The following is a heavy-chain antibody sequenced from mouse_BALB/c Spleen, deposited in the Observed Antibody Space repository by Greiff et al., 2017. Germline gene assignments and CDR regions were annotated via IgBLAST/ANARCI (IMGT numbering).Heavy chain of an antibody. CDR3: ARDLPGGFFDY. V-gene: IGHV1-7*01. CDR1: GYTFTSYW. J-gene: IGHJ2*01. Sequence: VKLMESGAELAKPGASVKMSCKASGYTFTSYWMHWVKQRPGQGLEWIGYINPSTGYTEYNQKFKDKATLTADKSSSTAYMQLSSLTSEDSAVYYCARDLPGGFFDYWGQGTTLTVSS. CDR2: INPSTGYT. D-gene: IGHD5-1*01.